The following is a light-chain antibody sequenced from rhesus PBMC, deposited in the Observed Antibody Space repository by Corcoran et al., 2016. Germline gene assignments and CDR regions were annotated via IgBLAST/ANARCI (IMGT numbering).Light chain of an antibody. Sequence: DIQMTQSPSSLSASVGDTVTITCRASQSISSWLAWYQQKPGKAPKLLIYKASLLQSGAPSRFSGSVSCTDFTLTTSSLLPEVFATYSCLQYNSDPLPFVGGTKVEVK. CDR3: LQYNSDPLP. V-gene: IGKV1-22*01. J-gene: IGKJ4*01. CDR2: KAS. CDR1: QSISSW.